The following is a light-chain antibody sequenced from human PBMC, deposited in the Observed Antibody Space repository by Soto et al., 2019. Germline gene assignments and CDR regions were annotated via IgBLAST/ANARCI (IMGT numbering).Light chain of an antibody. Sequence: EIVLTQSPGTLSLSPGERGTLSCRASQNLGTLYLAWFQQKSGQAPRILIYSASRRATGIPDRFSGSGSGTDVTLTISRLETEDFAVYYCQQYGTSLITFGQGTRLEIK. J-gene: IGKJ5*01. CDR3: QQYGTSLIT. CDR2: SAS. V-gene: IGKV3-20*01. CDR1: QNLGTLY.